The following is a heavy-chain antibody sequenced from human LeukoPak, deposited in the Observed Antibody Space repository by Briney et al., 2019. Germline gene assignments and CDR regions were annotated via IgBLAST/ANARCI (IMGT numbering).Heavy chain of an antibody. D-gene: IGHD5-18*01. CDR2: ISSNGGST. Sequence: PGGSLRLSCSASGFTSSTYAMHWVRQAPGKGLEYVAGISSNGGSTSNADSVKGRFTISRDNSKNTLYLQMSSLRAEDTAVYYCVKTGRYGFNYFDYWGQGTLVTVSS. V-gene: IGHV3-64D*09. J-gene: IGHJ4*02. CDR1: GFTSSTYA. CDR3: VKTGRYGFNYFDY.